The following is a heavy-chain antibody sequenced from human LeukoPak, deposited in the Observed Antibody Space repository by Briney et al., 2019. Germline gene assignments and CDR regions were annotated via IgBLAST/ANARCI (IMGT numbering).Heavy chain of an antibody. Sequence: GGSLRLSCVASGFTFTTYPMSWVRQAPGKGLEWVSGISVSGGSTYYADYVKGRFTISRDNSKNTLYLQMNSLRAEDTAIYYCAKRIPSWYYVDYWGQGTLVTVSS. D-gene: IGHD2-15*01. V-gene: IGHV3-23*01. CDR3: AKRIPSWYYVDY. CDR2: ISVSGGST. J-gene: IGHJ4*02. CDR1: GFTFTTYP.